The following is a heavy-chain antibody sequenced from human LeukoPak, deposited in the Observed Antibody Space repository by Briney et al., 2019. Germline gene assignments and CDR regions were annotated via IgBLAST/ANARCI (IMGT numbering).Heavy chain of an antibody. D-gene: IGHD6-13*01. CDR3: ARAIIAAAGTWYYYYGMDV. J-gene: IGHJ6*02. V-gene: IGHV3-7*01. CDR2: IKQDGSEK. Sequence: GGSLRLSCAASGFTFSSYWMSWVRQAPGKGLEWVANIKQDGSEKYYVDSVKGRFTISRDNAKNSLYLQMNSLRAEDTAVYYCARAIIAAAGTWYYYYGMDVWGQGTTVTVSS. CDR1: GFTFSSYW.